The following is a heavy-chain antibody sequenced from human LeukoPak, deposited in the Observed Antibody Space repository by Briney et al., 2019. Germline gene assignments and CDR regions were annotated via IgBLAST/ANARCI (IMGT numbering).Heavy chain of an antibody. J-gene: IGHJ4*02. CDR1: GFTVSSNY. CDR3: ARDSLDQYCSGGSCYGYFDY. Sequence: GGSLRLSRAASGFTVSSNYMSWVRQAPGKGLEWVSVIYSGGSTYYADSVKGRFTIPRDNSKNTLYLQMNSLRAEDTAVYYCARDSLDQYCSGGSCYGYFDYWGQGTLVTVSS. D-gene: IGHD2-15*01. V-gene: IGHV3-53*01. CDR2: IYSGGST.